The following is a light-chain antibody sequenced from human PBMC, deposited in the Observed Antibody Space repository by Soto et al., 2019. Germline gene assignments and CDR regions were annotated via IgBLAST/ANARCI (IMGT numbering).Light chain of an antibody. CDR1: QSISSY. J-gene: IGKJ1*01. Sequence: DIQMTQSPSSQSASVGDRVTITCRASQSISSYLNWYQQKPGKAPKLLIYAASILQSGVPSRFSASGSGTDFTLTISSLQPEDFATYSCQQSNSAPWTFXQGTKVDIK. CDR3: QQSNSAPWT. CDR2: AAS. V-gene: IGKV1-39*01.